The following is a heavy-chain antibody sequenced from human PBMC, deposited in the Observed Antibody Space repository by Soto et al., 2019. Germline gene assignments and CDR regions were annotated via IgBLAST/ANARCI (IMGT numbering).Heavy chain of an antibody. CDR3: VRETAYYFDY. D-gene: IGHD1-1*01. J-gene: IGHJ4*02. CDR2: ISSSGDRT. CDR1: GFTFSGYY. Sequence: GGSLRLSCAASGFTFSGYYMSWIRQAPGKGLECISYISSSGDRTKYADSVKGRFTISRDNAKKSLYLQMNSLRAEDTAVYYCVRETAYYFDYWGQGTLVPVSS. V-gene: IGHV3-11*05.